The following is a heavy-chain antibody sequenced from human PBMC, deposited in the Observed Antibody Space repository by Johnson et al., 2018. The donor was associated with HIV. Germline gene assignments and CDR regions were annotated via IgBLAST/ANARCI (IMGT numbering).Heavy chain of an antibody. CDR2: IRYDGSNK. Sequence: QVQLVESGGGVVQPGGSPRLSCAASGLTFSNYGSHWVRQAPGKGLEWVAFIRYDGSNKYYAGSVKGRFTIARDNSKNTLSLQMDSLRPEDTAVYYCARDGRDLVTRGSFDVWGQGTVVTVSS. CDR3: ARDGRDLVTRGSFDV. CDR1: GLTFSNYG. V-gene: IGHV3-30*02. J-gene: IGHJ3*01. D-gene: IGHD5-18*01.